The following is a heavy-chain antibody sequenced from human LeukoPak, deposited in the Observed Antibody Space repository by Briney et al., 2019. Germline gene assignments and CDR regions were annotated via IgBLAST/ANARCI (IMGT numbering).Heavy chain of an antibody. Sequence: SETLSLTCTVSGGSISSYYWSWIRQPPGRGLEWIGYIFYSGSTNYNPSLKSRVTISVDTSKNQFSLTLNSVTAADTAVYYCARGWRGVVGATSFDYWGQGTPVTVSS. J-gene: IGHJ4*02. V-gene: IGHV4-59*01. CDR2: IFYSGST. CDR1: GGSISSYY. D-gene: IGHD1-26*01. CDR3: ARGWRGVVGATSFDY.